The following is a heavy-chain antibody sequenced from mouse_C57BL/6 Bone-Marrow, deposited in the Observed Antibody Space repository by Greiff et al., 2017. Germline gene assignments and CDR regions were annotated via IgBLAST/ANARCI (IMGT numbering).Heavy chain of an antibody. CDR3: APAYYYGSSWFAY. CDR2: IWWDDDK. Sequence: QVTLKESGPGILQPSQTLSLTCSFSGFSLSTFGMGVGWIRQPSGKGLEWLAHIWWDDDKYYNPALKSRLTISKDTSKNQVFLKIANVDTADTATYYCAPAYYYGSSWFAYWGQGTLVTVSA. CDR1: GFSLSTFGMG. V-gene: IGHV8-8*01. J-gene: IGHJ3*01. D-gene: IGHD1-1*01.